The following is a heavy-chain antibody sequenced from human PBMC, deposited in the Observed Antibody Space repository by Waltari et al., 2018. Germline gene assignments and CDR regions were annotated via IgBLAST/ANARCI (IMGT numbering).Heavy chain of an antibody. D-gene: IGHD3-16*01. CDR3: ARDMIYGRDNHFGLGV. V-gene: IGHV4-59*12. Sequence: QVQLRESGPGLVRPAETLSLTCSVSGGSISSDSWSWSRQAPGKGLEWLASIFYSGSSNYNPSLQNRVTISIDTAKNQFSLTLRSVSPADTAVYYCARDMIYGRDNHFGLGVWGQGTTVTVSS. CDR2: IFYSGSS. CDR1: GGSISSDS. J-gene: IGHJ6*02.